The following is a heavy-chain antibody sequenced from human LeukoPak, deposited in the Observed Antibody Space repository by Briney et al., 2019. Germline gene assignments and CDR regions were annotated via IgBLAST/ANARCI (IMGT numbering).Heavy chain of an antibody. V-gene: IGHV1-2*06. D-gene: IGHD2-2*01. J-gene: IGHJ1*01. CDR2: INPNTGDT. Sequence: ASVKVSCKTSGYTFTGYYMHWVRQAPGQGLEWMGRINPNTGDTEYAQKFQGRVTMTRDTSITTAYMALSRLRSDDTAVYYCARDEGYCTSTSCYVRYFQHWGQGTLVTVSS. CDR1: GYTFTGYY. CDR3: ARDEGYCTSTSCYVRYFQH.